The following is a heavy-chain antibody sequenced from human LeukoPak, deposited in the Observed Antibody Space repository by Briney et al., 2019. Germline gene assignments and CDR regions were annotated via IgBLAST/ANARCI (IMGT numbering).Heavy chain of an antibody. Sequence: GGPLRLSCAASGFTVSSNYMSWVRQAPGKGLEWVSVIYSGGSTYYADSVKGRFTISRDNSKNTLYLQMNSLRAEDTAVYYCARGPSIVVVVAATHGYFDYWGQGTLVTVSS. CDR3: ARGPSIVVVVAATHGYFDY. V-gene: IGHV3-66*02. CDR1: GFTVSSNY. CDR2: IYSGGST. J-gene: IGHJ4*02. D-gene: IGHD2-15*01.